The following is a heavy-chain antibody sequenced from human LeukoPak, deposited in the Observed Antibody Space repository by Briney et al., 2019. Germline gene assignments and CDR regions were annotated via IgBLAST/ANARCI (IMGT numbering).Heavy chain of an antibody. Sequence: GGSLRLSCAASGFTFNSYTMNWVRQAPGKGLEWVSSMSSSSSIYYADSVKGRFTISRDNAKNSLYLQMNSLRAEDTAVYFCARERPGGYFYYGMGVWGLGTTVTVSS. J-gene: IGHJ6*02. CDR3: ARERPGGYFYYGMGV. V-gene: IGHV3-21*01. CDR1: GFTFNSYT. CDR2: MSSSSSI. D-gene: IGHD3-16*01.